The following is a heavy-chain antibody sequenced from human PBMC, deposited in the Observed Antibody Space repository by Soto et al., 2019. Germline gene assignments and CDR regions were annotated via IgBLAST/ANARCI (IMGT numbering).Heavy chain of an antibody. CDR2: ISYDGSSK. CDR3: AKVILATSLDYGMDV. D-gene: IGHD5-12*01. V-gene: IGHV3-30*18. CDR1: GFIFRSYG. J-gene: IGHJ6*02. Sequence: PVGSLRLSCAAPGFIFRSYGLHWVRQAPGKGLEWVAVISYDGSSKYYADSVKGRFTISRDNSKNTLFLQMNSLTTEDTAVYYCAKVILATSLDYGMDVWGQGTTVTVSS.